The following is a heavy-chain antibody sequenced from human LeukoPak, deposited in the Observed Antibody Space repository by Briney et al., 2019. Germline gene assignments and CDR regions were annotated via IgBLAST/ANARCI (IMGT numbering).Heavy chain of an antibody. D-gene: IGHD2-15*01. J-gene: IGHJ4*02. CDR1: GFTFSSYA. CDR3: AKDLVPYCSGGSCYLVDY. V-gene: IGHV3-23*01. CDR2: ISGSGGTT. Sequence: PGGSLRLSCAASGFTFSSYAMSWVRQAPGKGLEWVSVISGSGGTTFYTDSVKGRFTISRDNSKNTLYLQMNSLRAEDTAVYYCAKDLVPYCSGGSCYLVDYWGQGTLVTVSS.